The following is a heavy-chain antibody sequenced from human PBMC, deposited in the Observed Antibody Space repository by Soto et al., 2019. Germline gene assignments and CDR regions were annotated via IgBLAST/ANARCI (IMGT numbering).Heavy chain of an antibody. D-gene: IGHD6-19*01. CDR1: GGSFSGYY. J-gene: IGHJ5*02. CDR3: AAGIAVAGSDPWTGWFDP. Sequence: SETLSLPCAVYGGSFSGYYWSWIRQPPGKGLEWIGEINHSGSTNYNPSLKSRVTISVDTSKNQFSLKLSSVTAADTAVYYCAAGIAVAGSDPWTGWFDPWGQGTLVTVSS. CDR2: INHSGST. V-gene: IGHV4-34*01.